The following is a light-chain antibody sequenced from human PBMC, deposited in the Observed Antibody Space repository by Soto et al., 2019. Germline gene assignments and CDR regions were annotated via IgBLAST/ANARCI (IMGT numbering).Light chain of an antibody. J-gene: IGKJ3*01. CDR3: QQYGSSPPIS. CDR2: GAS. Sequence: EIVLTQSPGTLSLSPGERATLCCRASQSVSTTYLAWYQQKPGQAPRLLIYGASSRATGIPDRFSGGGSGTDFTLTISRLEPEDFAVYYCQQYGSSPPISFGPGTKVDIK. CDR1: QSVSTTY. V-gene: IGKV3-20*01.